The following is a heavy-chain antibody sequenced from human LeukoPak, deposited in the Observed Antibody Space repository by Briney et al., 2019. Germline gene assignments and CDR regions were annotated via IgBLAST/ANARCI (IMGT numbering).Heavy chain of an antibody. CDR3: ARGRWNPYYYYYMDV. CDR1: GGSFSGYY. D-gene: IGHD1-1*01. J-gene: IGHJ6*03. V-gene: IGHV4-34*01. CDR2: INHSGST. Sequence: SETLSLTCAVYGGSFSGYYWSWIRQPPGKGLEWIGEINHSGSTNCNPSLKSRVTISVDTSKNQFSLKLSSVTAADTAVYYCARGRWNPYYYYYMDVWGKGTTVTVSS.